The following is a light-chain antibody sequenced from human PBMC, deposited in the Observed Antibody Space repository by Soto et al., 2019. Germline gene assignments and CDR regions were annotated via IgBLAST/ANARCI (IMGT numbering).Light chain of an antibody. CDR2: GAS. Sequence: DIQMTQSPSSVSASVGDRVTITCRASQDIRTWLAWYQQKPGKAHKILIYGASSLQSGVPSRFSGSGSGTYFTLTISSLQPEDFATYYCQHANSFPITFGQGTRLEIK. CDR1: QDIRTW. V-gene: IGKV1-12*01. CDR3: QHANSFPIT. J-gene: IGKJ5*01.